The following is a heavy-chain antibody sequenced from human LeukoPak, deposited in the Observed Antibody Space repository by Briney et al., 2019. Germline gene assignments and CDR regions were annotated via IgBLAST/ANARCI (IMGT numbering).Heavy chain of an antibody. J-gene: IGHJ6*04. CDR2: IIPIFGTA. CDR3: ARASYYGSGSPRYYYYGMDV. V-gene: IGHV1-69*06. D-gene: IGHD3-10*01. Sequence: SVKVSCKAPGGTFSSYAISWVRQAPGQGLEWMGGIIPIFGTANYAQKFQGRVTITADKSTSTAYMELSSLRSEDTAVYYCARASYYGSGSPRYYYYGMDVWGKGTTVTVSS. CDR1: GGTFSSYA.